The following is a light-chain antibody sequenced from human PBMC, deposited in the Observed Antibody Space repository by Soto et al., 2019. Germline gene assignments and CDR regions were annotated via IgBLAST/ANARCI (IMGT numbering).Light chain of an antibody. V-gene: IGKV3-20*01. Sequence: VLTQSPATLSLSPGGRAPLSRRASQNINRYLAWYHQKPGQPPRLLIYDASTRATGIPARFSGSGSGTDFTLTISRLEPEDFAVYYCQQYGSSPITFGQGTRLEIK. J-gene: IGKJ5*01. CDR2: DAS. CDR3: QQYGSSPIT. CDR1: QNINRY.